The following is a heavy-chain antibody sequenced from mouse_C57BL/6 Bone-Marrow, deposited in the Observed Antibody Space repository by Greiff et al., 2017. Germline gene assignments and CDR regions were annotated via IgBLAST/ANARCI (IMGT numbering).Heavy chain of an antibody. J-gene: IGHJ2*01. D-gene: IGHD1-1*01. V-gene: IGHV1-26*01. Sequence: EVQLQPSGPELVKPGASVKISCKASGYTFTDSYMNWVKQSHGKSLEWIGDINPNNGGPSYNQKFKGKATLTVDKSSSTAYMELRSLTSEDSAVYYCATGFEILRGGYLDNGGQGTTLTVSS. CDR1: GYTFTDSY. CDR2: INPNNGGP. CDR3: ATGFEILRGGYLDN.